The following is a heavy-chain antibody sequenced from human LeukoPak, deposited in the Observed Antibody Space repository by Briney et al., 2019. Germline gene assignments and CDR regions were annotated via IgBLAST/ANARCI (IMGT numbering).Heavy chain of an antibody. CDR1: GFTFSSIA. D-gene: IGHD3-22*01. Sequence: PGGSLRLSCAASGFTFSSIAMSWVRQVPRKGLEWVANIKQGGGEIYYVDSVKGRFTISRDNAKNSLYLQMNSLRAEDTAVYYCARDKGDYDTSGSLFVFGGQGTLVTVSS. CDR3: ARDKGDYDTSGSLFVF. J-gene: IGHJ4*02. CDR2: IKQGGGEI. V-gene: IGHV3-7*03.